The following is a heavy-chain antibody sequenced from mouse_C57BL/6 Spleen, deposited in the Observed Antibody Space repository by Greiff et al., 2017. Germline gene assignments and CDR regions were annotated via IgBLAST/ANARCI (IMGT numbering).Heavy chain of an antibody. D-gene: IGHD1-1*01. CDR1: GYTFTSYW. J-gene: IGHJ3*01. CDR3: ARGDYYYGSMFAY. V-gene: IGHV1-69*01. Sequence: QVHVKQPGAELVMPGASVKLSCKASGYTFTSYWMHWVKQRPGQGLEWIGEIDPTDSYTNYNHKFKGKSTLTVDKSSSTAYMQLSSLTSEDSAVYYCARGDYYYGSMFAYWGQGTLVTVSA. CDR2: IDPTDSYT.